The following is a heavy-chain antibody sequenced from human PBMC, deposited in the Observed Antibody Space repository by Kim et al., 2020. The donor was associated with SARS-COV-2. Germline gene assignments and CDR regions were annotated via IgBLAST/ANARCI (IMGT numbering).Heavy chain of an antibody. D-gene: IGHD3-10*01. CDR3: ARTYGSGSYPFFFDY. Sequence: DSVKGRFTISRGNAKNSLFLQMNSLRAEDTTVYYCARTYGSGSYPFFFDYWGQGTLVTVSS. V-gene: IGHV3-7*04. J-gene: IGHJ4*02.